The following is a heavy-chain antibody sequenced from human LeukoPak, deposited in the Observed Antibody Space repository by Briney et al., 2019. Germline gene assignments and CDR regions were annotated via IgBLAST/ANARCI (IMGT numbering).Heavy chain of an antibody. J-gene: IGHJ3*02. CDR1: GYTFTGYY. Sequence: ASVKVSCKASGYTFTGYYMHWVRQAPGQGLEWMGWINPNSGGTNYPQKFRGRVTLTRDTSISTAYMELSRLKSDDTAVYYCAREHSSGYYFDAFDIWGQGTMVTVSS. D-gene: IGHD3-22*01. CDR2: INPNSGGT. CDR3: AREHSSGYYFDAFDI. V-gene: IGHV1-2*02.